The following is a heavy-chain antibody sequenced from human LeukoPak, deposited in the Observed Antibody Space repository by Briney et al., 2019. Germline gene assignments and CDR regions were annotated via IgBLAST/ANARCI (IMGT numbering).Heavy chain of an antibody. CDR3: ARGHSSGNPDLFDY. J-gene: IGHJ4*02. V-gene: IGHV3-53*01. Sequence: PGGSLRLSCAASGFTVSSSYMSWVRQAPGKGLEWVSVIYSGGSTHYADSVKGRFTISRDNAKNTLYLQMNSLRAEDTAVYYCARGHSSGNPDLFDYWGQGTLVTVSS. D-gene: IGHD3-22*01. CDR2: IYSGGST. CDR1: GFTVSSSY.